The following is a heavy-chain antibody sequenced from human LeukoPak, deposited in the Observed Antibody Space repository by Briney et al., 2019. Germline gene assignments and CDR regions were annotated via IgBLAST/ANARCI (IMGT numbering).Heavy chain of an antibody. Sequence: ASVKVSCKASGYTFTGYYMHWVRQAPGQGLEWMGRINPNSGGTNYAQKFQGRVTMTRDTSISTAYMELSRLRSDDTAVYYCARIFSLAYCGGDCYPAIDYWGQGTLVTVS. CDR1: GYTFTGYY. D-gene: IGHD2-21*02. J-gene: IGHJ4*02. V-gene: IGHV1-2*06. CDR2: INPNSGGT. CDR3: ARIFSLAYCGGDCYPAIDY.